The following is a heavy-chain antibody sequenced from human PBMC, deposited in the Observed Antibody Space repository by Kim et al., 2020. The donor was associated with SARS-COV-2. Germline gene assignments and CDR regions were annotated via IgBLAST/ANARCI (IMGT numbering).Heavy chain of an antibody. J-gene: IGHJ6*03. CDR1: GYTLNTYA. CDR2: SNTDTGNP. CDR3: TRSKIMDV. V-gene: IGHV7-4-1*02. Sequence: ASVKVSCKASGYTLNTYAMNWVRQAPGQGLEWMGWSNTDTGNPTYAQDFTGRFVFSVDSSVSTAYLQINSLNAEDTAVYYCTRSKIMDVWGKGTTGTVFS.